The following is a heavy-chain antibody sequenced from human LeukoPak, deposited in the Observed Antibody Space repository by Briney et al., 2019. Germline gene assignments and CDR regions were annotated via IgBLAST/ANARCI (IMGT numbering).Heavy chain of an antibody. CDR3: ARGYYYDSSGYFFDY. CDR2: INPNSGGT. Sequence: ASVKVSCEASGYTFTSYAMHWVRQAPGQGLEWMGWINPNSGGTNYAQKFQGRVTMTRDTSISTAYMELSRLRSDDTAVYYCARGYYYDSSGYFFDYWGQGALVTVSS. V-gene: IGHV1-2*02. D-gene: IGHD3-22*01. J-gene: IGHJ4*02. CDR1: GYTFTSYA.